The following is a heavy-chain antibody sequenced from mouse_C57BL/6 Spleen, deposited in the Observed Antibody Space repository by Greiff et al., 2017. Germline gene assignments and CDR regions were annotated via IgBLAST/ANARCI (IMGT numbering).Heavy chain of an antibody. CDR3: ARDLFYYGSRRDYAMDY. Sequence: EVQLVESGGGLVKPGGSLKLSCAASGFTFSSYAMSWVRQTPEKRLEWVATISDGGSYTYYPDNVKGRFTISRDNAKNNLYLQMSHLKSEDTAMYYCARDLFYYGSRRDYAMDYWGQGTSVTVSS. CDR1: GFTFSSYA. CDR2: ISDGGSYT. J-gene: IGHJ4*01. D-gene: IGHD1-1*01. V-gene: IGHV5-4*01.